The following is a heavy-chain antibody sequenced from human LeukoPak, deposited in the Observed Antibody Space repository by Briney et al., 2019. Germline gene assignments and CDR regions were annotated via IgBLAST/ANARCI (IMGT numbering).Heavy chain of an antibody. Sequence: SETLSLTCTVSGGSIGSYYWSWIRQPPGKGLEWIGYIYYSGSTNYNPSLKSRVTISVDTSKNQFSLKLSSVTAADTAVYYCARDKVSGSYYYWGQGTLVTVSS. D-gene: IGHD1-26*01. CDR1: GGSIGSYY. CDR2: IYYSGST. CDR3: ARDKVSGSYYY. J-gene: IGHJ4*02. V-gene: IGHV4-59*12.